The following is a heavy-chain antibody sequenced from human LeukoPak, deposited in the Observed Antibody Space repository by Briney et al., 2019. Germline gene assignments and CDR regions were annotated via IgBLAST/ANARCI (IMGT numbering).Heavy chain of an antibody. CDR1: GYTFTGYD. J-gene: IGHJ4*02. Sequence: GASVKVSCKASGYTFTGYDMYWVRQAPGQGPEWMGWINPNSGGTNYAQKFQGRVTMTRDTSISTAHMELSRLRSDDTAVYYCARDLLAADLDYWGQGTLVTVSS. CDR3: ARDLLAADLDY. D-gene: IGHD2-15*01. CDR2: INPNSGGT. V-gene: IGHV1-2*02.